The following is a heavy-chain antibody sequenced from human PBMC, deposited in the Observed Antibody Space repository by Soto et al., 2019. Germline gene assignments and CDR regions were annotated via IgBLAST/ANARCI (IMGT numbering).Heavy chain of an antibody. Sequence: QVQLQESGPGLVKPSETLSLTCTVSGGSVSSGDYYWSWIRQPPGKGLEWIGYIYYSGRTNYNPSLKSRVTISLDTSKNQFSLELTSVTAADTAMYYCARDYVVSAVTFDYWGQGTLVTVSS. CDR1: GGSVSSGDYY. CDR3: ARDYVVSAVTFDY. CDR2: IYYSGRT. D-gene: IGHD2-2*01. V-gene: IGHV4-61*08. J-gene: IGHJ4*02.